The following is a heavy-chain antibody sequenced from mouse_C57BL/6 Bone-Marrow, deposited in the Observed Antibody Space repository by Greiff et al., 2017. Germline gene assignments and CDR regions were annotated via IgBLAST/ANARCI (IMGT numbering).Heavy chain of an antibody. CDR2: IYPRSGNT. CDR1: GYTFTSYG. V-gene: IGHV1-81*01. Sequence: QVQLQQSGAELARPGASVKLSCKASGYTFTSYGISWVKQRTGQGLEWIGEIYPRSGNTYYNEKLKGKATLTADNSSSTAYMELHSLTSEYSAVYFCAKKKDVYDVHHWYFDVWGTGTTVTVSS. J-gene: IGHJ1*03. CDR3: AKKKDVYDVHHWYFDV. D-gene: IGHD2-2*01.